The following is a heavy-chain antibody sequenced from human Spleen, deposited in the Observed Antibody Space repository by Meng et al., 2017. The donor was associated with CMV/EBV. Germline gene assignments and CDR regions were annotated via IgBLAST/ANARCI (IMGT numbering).Heavy chain of an antibody. J-gene: IGHJ4*02. CDR3: ARSRWSAGNAFLFDY. CDR1: GVSISSYY. CDR2: IYTSGST. V-gene: IGHV4-4*07. Sequence: QVQRQEPVPGLVKASETLSLTCSVSGVSISSYYWSWIRQPAGKGLEWIGRIYTSGSTNYNPSLKSRVTMSVDTSKNQFSLKLSSVTAADTAVYYCARSRWSAGNAFLFDYWGQGTLVTVSS. D-gene: IGHD1-1*01.